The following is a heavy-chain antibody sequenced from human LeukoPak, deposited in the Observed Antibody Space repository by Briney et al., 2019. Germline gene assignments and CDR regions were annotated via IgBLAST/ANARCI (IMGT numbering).Heavy chain of an antibody. Sequence: KSSQTLSLTCTVSGVSISSGGYYWSWIRQHPGKGLEWIGYIYYSGSTYYNPSLKSRVTISVDTSKNQFSLKLSSVTAADTAVYYCARMGGRTYYYDSSGSHNWFDPWGQGTLVTVSS. J-gene: IGHJ5*02. V-gene: IGHV4-31*03. CDR2: IYYSGST. D-gene: IGHD3-22*01. CDR1: GVSISSGGYY. CDR3: ARMGGRTYYYDSSGSHNWFDP.